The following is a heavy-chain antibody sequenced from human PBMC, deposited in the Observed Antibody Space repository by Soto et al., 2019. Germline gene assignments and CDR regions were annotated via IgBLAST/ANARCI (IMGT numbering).Heavy chain of an antibody. J-gene: IGHJ4*02. D-gene: IGHD3-22*01. CDR1: EFSVTNYA. Sequence: EVQMLESGGGLAQPGGSLRLSCAASEFSVTNYAMGWVRQAPGKGLEWVSSISGSGESTYYADSVRGRFTTSRDNSKNTMYLQMNSLRAEDTAVYHCAKDLRSSGYSHYFDNWGQGTLVTVSS. V-gene: IGHV3-23*01. CDR2: ISGSGEST. CDR3: AKDLRSSGYSHYFDN.